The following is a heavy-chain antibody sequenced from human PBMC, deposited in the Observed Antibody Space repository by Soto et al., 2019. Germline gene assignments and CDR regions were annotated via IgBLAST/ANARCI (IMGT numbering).Heavy chain of an antibody. D-gene: IGHD3-9*01. CDR2: IKSKTDGGTT. CDR1: GFTFSNAW. Sequence: GGSLRLSCAASGFTFSNAWMSWVRQAPGKGLEWVGRIKSKTDGGTTDYAAPVKGRFTISRDDSKNTLYLQMNSLKTEDTAVYYCTTGLLVVDYDILTGYYYYFDYWGQGTLVTVSS. V-gene: IGHV3-15*01. J-gene: IGHJ4*02. CDR3: TTGLLVVDYDILTGYYYYFDY.